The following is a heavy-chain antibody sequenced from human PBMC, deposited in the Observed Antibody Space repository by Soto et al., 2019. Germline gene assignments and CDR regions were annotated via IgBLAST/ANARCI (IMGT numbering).Heavy chain of an antibody. J-gene: IGHJ6*02. CDR2: INSDGSST. CDR3: ASRPKAGAGQPLYYYYGIDF. CDR1: GFTFSSYW. V-gene: IGHV3-74*01. Sequence: GGSLRLSCAASGFTFSSYWMHWVRQAPGKGLVWVSRINSDGSSTSYADSVKGRFTISRDNAKNTLYLQMNSLRAEDTAVYYCASRPKAGAGQPLYYYYGIDFWGQRSTVTVSS. D-gene: IGHD6-19*01.